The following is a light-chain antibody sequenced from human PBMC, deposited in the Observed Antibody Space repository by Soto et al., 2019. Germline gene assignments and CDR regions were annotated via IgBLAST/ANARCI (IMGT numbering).Light chain of an antibody. V-gene: IGLV2-14*03. J-gene: IGLJ2*01. CDR3: SSYISSTTLVV. CDR2: DVS. Sequence: QSVLTQPASVSGSPGQSITVSCTGTSSDVGGSDHVNWYQQHPGKAPKLMIFDVSNRPSGVSTRFSGSKSGNAASLTISGLQAEDEADYFCSSYISSTTLVVFGGGTKVTVL. CDR1: SSDVGGSDH.